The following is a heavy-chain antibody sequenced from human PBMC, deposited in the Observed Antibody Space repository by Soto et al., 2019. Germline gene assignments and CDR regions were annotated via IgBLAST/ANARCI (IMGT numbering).Heavy chain of an antibody. CDR3: ATDSAGRGPFDP. D-gene: IGHD3-10*01. V-gene: IGHV4-59*13. Sequence: SETLSLTCTISGGSFGTNYWSWIRQAPGKGLEWIGYTYHTGSTKYNPSLESRATISVDTSKNQFSLTLNSAAAADTAVYYCATDSAGRGPFDPWGQGILVTVSS. CDR1: GGSFGTNY. J-gene: IGHJ5*02. CDR2: TYHTGST.